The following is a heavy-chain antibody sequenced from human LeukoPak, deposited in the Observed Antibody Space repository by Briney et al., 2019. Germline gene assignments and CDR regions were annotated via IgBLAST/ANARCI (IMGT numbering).Heavy chain of an antibody. D-gene: IGHD2-15*01. Sequence: GRSLRLSCAASGFTFSNYGMHWVRQAPGKGLEWVAVISYDESDKYYADSAKGRFTISRDNSKNTLYLQMNSLRPEDTVVYYCAKGVVAATNAAYYGMDVWGQGTTVTVSS. J-gene: IGHJ6*02. V-gene: IGHV3-30*18. CDR3: AKGVVAATNAAYYGMDV. CDR1: GFTFSNYG. CDR2: ISYDESDK.